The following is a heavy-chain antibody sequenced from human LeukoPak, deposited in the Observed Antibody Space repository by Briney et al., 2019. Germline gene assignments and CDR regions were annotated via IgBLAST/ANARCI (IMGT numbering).Heavy chain of an antibody. D-gene: IGHD3-3*01. CDR2: IWYDGSNK. CDR3: AKSLGFQPYGTGV. Sequence: PGRSLRLSCAASGFTFSYYGMHWVRQAPGKGLEWVAVIWYDGSNKYYADSVKGRFTISRDNSKYTLYLQINSLRAEDTAVYYCAKSLGFQPYGTGVWGQGTTVTVSS. J-gene: IGHJ6*02. V-gene: IGHV3-33*06. CDR1: GFTFSYYG.